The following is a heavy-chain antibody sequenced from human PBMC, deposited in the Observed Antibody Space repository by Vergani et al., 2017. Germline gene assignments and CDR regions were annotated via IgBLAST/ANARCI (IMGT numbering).Heavy chain of an antibody. J-gene: IGHJ6*02. CDR2: IYHSGST. D-gene: IGHD2-2*01. CDR3: ARDLSRGVPAAPSVDYYYGMDV. V-gene: IGHV4-4*02. CDR1: GGSISSSNW. Sequence: QVQLQESGPGLVKPSGTLSLTCAVSGGSISSSNWWSWVRQPPGKGLEWLGEIYHSGSTNYNPSLKSRVTISVDKSKNQFSLKLSSVTAADTAVYYCARDLSRGVPAAPSVDYYYGMDVWGQGTTVTVSS.